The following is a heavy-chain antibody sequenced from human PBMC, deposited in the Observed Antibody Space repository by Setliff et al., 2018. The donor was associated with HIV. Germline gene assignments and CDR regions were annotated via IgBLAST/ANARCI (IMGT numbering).Heavy chain of an antibody. CDR2: LYSGYST. D-gene: IGHD4-4*01. J-gene: IGHJ6*03. CDR3: ARVVNPDSSDYYYYYMDV. Sequence: GGSLRLSCAASGITIRSNYMSWVRQVPGKGLEWVSLLYSGYSTSYADSVKGRFTVARDNSRNTLLLHMDGLRAEDTAVYYCARVVNPDSSDYYYYYMDVWGKGTTVTVAS. CDR1: GITIRSNY. V-gene: IGHV3-66*02.